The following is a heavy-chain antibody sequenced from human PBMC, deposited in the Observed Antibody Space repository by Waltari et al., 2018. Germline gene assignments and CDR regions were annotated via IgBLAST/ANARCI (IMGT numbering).Heavy chain of an antibody. CDR3: ARLRFLEWLFNFDY. D-gene: IGHD3-3*01. Sequence: EVQLVPSGAEVKKPGESLKISCKGSGYSFTSYWIGWVRQMPGKGLEWMGIIHPDHTDTVYSPSYQGKVTISADKAISPAYLQWSSLNSSDTAMYYSARLRFLEWLFNFDYWGQGTLVTVSS. CDR1: GYSFTSYW. J-gene: IGHJ4*02. V-gene: IGHV5-51*01. CDR2: IHPDHTDT.